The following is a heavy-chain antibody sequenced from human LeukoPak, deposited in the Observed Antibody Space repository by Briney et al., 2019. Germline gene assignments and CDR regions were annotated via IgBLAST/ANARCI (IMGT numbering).Heavy chain of an antibody. J-gene: IGHJ4*02. CDR3: ATQWELPSGFDY. D-gene: IGHD1-26*01. CDR1: GGSISSGGYY. CDR2: IYYSGST. V-gene: IGHV4-31*03. Sequence: SETQSLTCTVSGGSISSGGYYWSWIRQHPGKGLEWIGYIYYSGSTYYNPSLKSRVTISVDTSKNQFSLKLSSVTAADTAVYYCATQWELPSGFDYWGQGTLVTVSS.